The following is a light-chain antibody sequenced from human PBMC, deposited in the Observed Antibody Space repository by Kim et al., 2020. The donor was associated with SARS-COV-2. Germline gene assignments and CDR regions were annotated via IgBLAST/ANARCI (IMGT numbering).Light chain of an antibody. J-gene: IGLJ2*01. Sequence: QSALTQPPSASGSPGQSVTISCTGTSSDVGGYNYVSWYQQHPGKAPKLMIYEVSKRPSGVPDRFSGSKSGNTASLTVSGLQAEDEADYYCSSYAGSSGLVFGGGTKVTVL. CDR3: SSYAGSSGLV. V-gene: IGLV2-8*01. CDR1: SSDVGGYNY. CDR2: EVS.